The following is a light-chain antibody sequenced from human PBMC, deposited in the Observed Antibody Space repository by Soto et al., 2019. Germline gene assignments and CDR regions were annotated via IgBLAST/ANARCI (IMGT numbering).Light chain of an antibody. CDR3: QQYNTYSRT. V-gene: IGKV1-5*03. Sequence: DIQMTQSPSTLSASVGDRVTITCRASQSISTYLAWYQQKPGKAPKLLIYKASALESGVPSRFSGSGSGTEFTLTISNLQPDDFATYYCQQYNTYSRTFGQGTKVEIK. CDR2: KAS. CDR1: QSISTY. J-gene: IGKJ1*01.